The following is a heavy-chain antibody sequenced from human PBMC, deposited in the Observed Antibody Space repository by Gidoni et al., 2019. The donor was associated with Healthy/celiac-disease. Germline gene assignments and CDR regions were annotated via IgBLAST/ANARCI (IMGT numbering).Heavy chain of an antibody. V-gene: IGHV4-59*08. J-gene: IGHJ4*02. CDR1: GGSISSYY. Sequence: QVQLQESGPGLVKPSETLSLTCTVSGGSISSYYWSWIRQPPGKGLEWIGYIYYSGSTNYNPSLKSRVTISVDTSKNQFSLKLSSVTAADTAVYYCARTSPSYCSSTSCYTVDFDYWGQGTLVTVSS. D-gene: IGHD2-2*02. CDR3: ARTSPSYCSSTSCYTVDFDY. CDR2: IYYSGST.